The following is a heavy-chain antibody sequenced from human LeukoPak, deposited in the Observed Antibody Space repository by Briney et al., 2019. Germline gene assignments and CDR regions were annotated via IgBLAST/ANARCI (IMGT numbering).Heavy chain of an antibody. CDR3: ARDVPLSPRVVRGVIRAYYYMDV. CDR1: GYTFTSYG. J-gene: IGHJ6*03. V-gene: IGHV1-18*01. CDR2: ISAYNGNT. D-gene: IGHD3-10*01. Sequence: GASVKVSCKASGYTFTSYGISWVRQAPGQGLEWMGWISAYNGNTNYAQKLQGRVTMTTDTSTSTAYMELRSLRSDDTAVYYCARDVPLSPRVVRGVIRAYYYMDVWGKGTTVTVSS.